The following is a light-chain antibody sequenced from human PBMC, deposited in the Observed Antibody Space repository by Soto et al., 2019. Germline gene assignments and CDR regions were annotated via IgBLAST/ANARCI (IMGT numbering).Light chain of an antibody. CDR3: QQYGSSPRT. V-gene: IGKV3-20*01. CDR2: GAS. CDR1: QSVSSSY. Sequence: EIVLTQSPGTLSLSPGERVTLSCRASQSVSSSYLAWYQQKPGQAPRLLIYGASTRATGIPDRFSGSGSGTDVTLTISRLEPEDFAVYYCQQYGSSPRTCEQWPKGEI. J-gene: IGKJ1*01.